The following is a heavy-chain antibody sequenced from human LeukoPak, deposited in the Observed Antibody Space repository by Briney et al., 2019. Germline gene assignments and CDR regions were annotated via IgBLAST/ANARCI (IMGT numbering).Heavy chain of an antibody. CDR2: IYHSGTT. V-gene: IGHV4-59*01. Sequence: SETLSLTCTVSGGSITSYHWSWIRQPPGKGLEWIGYIYHSGTTNYNPSLKSRVTISADTSKSQFSLKLSSVTAADTAVYYCAQKAPYSPGYSQDWGQGTLVTVS. J-gene: IGHJ1*01. CDR1: GGSITSYH. D-gene: IGHD2-15*01. CDR3: AQKAPYSPGYSQD.